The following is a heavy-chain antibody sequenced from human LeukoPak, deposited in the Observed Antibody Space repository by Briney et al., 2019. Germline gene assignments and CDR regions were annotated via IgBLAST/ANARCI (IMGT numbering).Heavy chain of an antibody. D-gene: IGHD3-10*01. CDR1: GFTFRSYA. J-gene: IGHJ4*02. Sequence: GGSLRLSCTASGFTFRSYAMSWVRQASGKGLEWVSAMSNSGGSTYYADSVKGRFTISRDNSKNTLYLQMNSLRAEDTAVYYCAKDGIYYASGTYYGDYWGQGILVTVSS. V-gene: IGHV3-23*01. CDR2: MSNSGGST. CDR3: AKDGIYYASGTYYGDY.